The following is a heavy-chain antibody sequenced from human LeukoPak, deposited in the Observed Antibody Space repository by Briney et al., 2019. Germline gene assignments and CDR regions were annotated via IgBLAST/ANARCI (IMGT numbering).Heavy chain of an antibody. CDR1: GFTFSDYW. J-gene: IGHJ4*02. D-gene: IGHD3-10*01. Sequence: GGPLRLSCAASGFTFSDYWMSWVRQAPGKGLEWVADIKQDGSDKKYVDSVKGRFTISRDNAKKSLYLQMDSLRAEDTAVCYCARSLWPADYWGQGTLVTVSS. CDR3: ARSLWPADY. CDR2: IKQDGSDK. V-gene: IGHV3-7*01.